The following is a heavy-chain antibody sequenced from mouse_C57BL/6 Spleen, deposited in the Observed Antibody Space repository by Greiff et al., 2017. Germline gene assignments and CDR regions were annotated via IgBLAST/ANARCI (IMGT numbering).Heavy chain of an antibody. D-gene: IGHD1-1*01. V-gene: IGHV1-15*01. CDR1: GYTFTDYE. CDR2: IDPETGGT. Sequence: VQLQQSGAELVRPGASVTLSCKASGYTFTDYEMHWVKQTPVHGLEWIGAIDPETGGTAYNQKFKGKAILTADKASSTAYMALRSLTSEDSSVDYCTRSHYYGSSYYGYWGQGTTLTVSS. CDR3: TRSHYYGSSYYGY. J-gene: IGHJ2*01.